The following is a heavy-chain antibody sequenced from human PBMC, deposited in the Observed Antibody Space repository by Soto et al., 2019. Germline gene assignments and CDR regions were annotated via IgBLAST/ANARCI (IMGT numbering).Heavy chain of an antibody. Sequence: QLQLQESGPGLVXPSEXXSLTCTVSGGSISSSNYYWGWIRQPPGKGLEWIGSIYYSGTTYYNPSLKSRVTISVDTSKNQFSLKLSSVTAADTAVYYCARRPFNKAFDIWGQGTMVTVSS. CDR1: GGSISSSNYY. J-gene: IGHJ3*02. V-gene: IGHV4-39*01. CDR3: ARRPFNKAFDI. CDR2: IYYSGTT.